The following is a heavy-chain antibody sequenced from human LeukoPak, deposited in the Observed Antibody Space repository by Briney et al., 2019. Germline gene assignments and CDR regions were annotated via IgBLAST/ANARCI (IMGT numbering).Heavy chain of an antibody. Sequence: SQTLSLTCTVSGGSISIGGYYWSWIRQHPGKGREWIGYIYYSGSTYYNPSLKSRVTISVDTSKNQFSLKLSSVTAADTAVYYCARGPEEGGHSSSLGPWGQGTLVTVSS. CDR1: GGSISIGGYY. V-gene: IGHV4-31*03. D-gene: IGHD6-13*01. CDR3: ARGPEEGGHSSSLGP. CDR2: IYYSGST. J-gene: IGHJ5*02.